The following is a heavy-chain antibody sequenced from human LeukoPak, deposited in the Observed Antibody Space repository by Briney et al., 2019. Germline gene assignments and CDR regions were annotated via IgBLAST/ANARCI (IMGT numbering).Heavy chain of an antibody. CDR2: IDPNSGGT. Sequence: ASVKVSCKAFGYTFTGYYLHWVRQAPGQGLEWMEWIDPNSGGTNYAQTFQGRVTMTRDTSISTAYMELSRLRSDDTAVYYCARDPSTRYYTDYWGQGTLVTVSS. D-gene: IGHD2-2*01. V-gene: IGHV1-2*02. CDR1: GYTFTGYY. J-gene: IGHJ4*02. CDR3: ARDPSTRYYTDY.